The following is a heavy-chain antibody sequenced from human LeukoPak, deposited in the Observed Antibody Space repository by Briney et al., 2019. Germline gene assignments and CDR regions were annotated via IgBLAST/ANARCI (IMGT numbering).Heavy chain of an antibody. D-gene: IGHD3-3*01. CDR1: GYTFTGYY. J-gene: IGHJ5*02. CDR2: INPNSGGT. Sequence: EASVKVSCKASGYTFTGYYMHWVRQAPGQGLEWMGWINPNSGGTNYAQKFQGRDTMTRDTSINTAYMELSRLTSDDTAIYYCVRERRVSLQFLEYSHNWFDTWGQGTLVTVSS. CDR3: VRERRVSLQFLEYSHNWFDT. V-gene: IGHV1-2*02.